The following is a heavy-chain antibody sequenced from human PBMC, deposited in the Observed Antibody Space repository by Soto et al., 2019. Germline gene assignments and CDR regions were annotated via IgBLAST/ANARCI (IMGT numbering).Heavy chain of an antibody. J-gene: IGHJ4*02. CDR3: VKDNPAYSFGPGAY. CDR1: GFTFSTDP. D-gene: IGHD5-18*01. Sequence: PGGSLRLSCVATGFTFSTDPMSWVRQAPGKGLEWVSSITGSGRGTYYAESVKGRFTISRDNSENTLYLQMSSLRAEDTAIYYCVKDNPAYSFGPGAYWGQGTLVTVSS. V-gene: IGHV3-23*01. CDR2: ITGSGRGT.